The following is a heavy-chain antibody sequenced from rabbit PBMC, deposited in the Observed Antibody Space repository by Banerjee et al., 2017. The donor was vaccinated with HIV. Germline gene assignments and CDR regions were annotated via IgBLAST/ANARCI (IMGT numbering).Heavy chain of an antibody. J-gene: IGHJ6*01. D-gene: IGHD1-1*01. V-gene: IGHV1S47*01. CDR2: ISTGDGST. CDR3: VRDLAHTINVRDL. CDR1: GFTLSSSYW. Sequence: QEHLVESRGGLVQPGESLTLSCKASGFTLSSSYWMYWVRQAPGKGLEWIGCISTGDGSTYYASWVNGRFTISSHNAQNTVDLQMTSLTAADTATYFCVRDLAHTINVRDLWGPGTLVTVS.